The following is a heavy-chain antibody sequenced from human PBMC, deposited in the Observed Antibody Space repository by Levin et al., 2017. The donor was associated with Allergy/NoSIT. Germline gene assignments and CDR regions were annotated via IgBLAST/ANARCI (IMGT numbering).Heavy chain of an antibody. CDR3: ARSAWGYAFDI. D-gene: IGHD7-27*01. J-gene: IGHJ3*02. CDR1: DGSISSYY. Sequence: SETLSLTCTVSDGSISSYYWSWIRQPPGKGLEWVGYIYYSGSTNYNPSLRSRVTISVDTSKNQFSLKLSSVTDADTAVYYCARSAWGYAFDIWGQGTMVTVSS. CDR2: IYYSGST. V-gene: IGHV4-59*01.